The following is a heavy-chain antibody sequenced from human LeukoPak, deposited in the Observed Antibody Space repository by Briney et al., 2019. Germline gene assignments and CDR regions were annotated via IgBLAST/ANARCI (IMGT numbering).Heavy chain of an antibody. D-gene: IGHD2-2*01. CDR2: ISGSGGST. CDR3: AKAPTLGYCSSTSCCFDY. CDR1: GFTFSSYA. J-gene: IGHJ4*02. Sequence: GGSLRLSCAASGFTFSSYAMSWVRQAPGKGLEWVSAISGSGGSTYYADPVKGRFTISRDNSKNTLYLQMNSLRAEDTAVYYCAKAPTLGYCSSTSCCFDYWGQGTLVTVSS. V-gene: IGHV3-23*01.